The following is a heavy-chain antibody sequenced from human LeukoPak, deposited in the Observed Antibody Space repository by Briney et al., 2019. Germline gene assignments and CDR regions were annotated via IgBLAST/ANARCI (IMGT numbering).Heavy chain of an antibody. CDR1: GFTFSRYA. CDR2: ISGSGGST. J-gene: IGHJ3*02. D-gene: IGHD3-22*01. Sequence: GGSLRLSCAASGFTFSRYAMSWVRQAPGKGLEWVSAISGSGGSTYYADSVKGRFTISRDNSKNPLYLQMNSLRAEDTAVYYCAKGYDSNGPYDAFDIWGQGTMVTVSS. V-gene: IGHV3-23*01. CDR3: AKGYDSNGPYDAFDI.